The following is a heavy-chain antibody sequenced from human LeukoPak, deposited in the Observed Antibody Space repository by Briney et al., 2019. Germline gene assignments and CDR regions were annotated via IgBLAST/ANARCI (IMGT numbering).Heavy chain of an antibody. V-gene: IGHV1-8*01. CDR3: ARADFSGYDGFVY. Sequence: ASVKVSCKASGYTFTSYDINWVRQATGQGLEWMGWMNSNRGNTGYAQKFQGRVTMTRNTSISTAYMELSSLRSEDTAVYYCARADFSGYDGFVYWGQGTLGTVSS. D-gene: IGHD5-12*01. CDR2: MNSNRGNT. CDR1: GYTFTSYD. J-gene: IGHJ4*02.